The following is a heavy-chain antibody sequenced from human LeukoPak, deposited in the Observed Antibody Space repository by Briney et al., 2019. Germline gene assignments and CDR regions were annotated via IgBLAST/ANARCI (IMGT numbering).Heavy chain of an antibody. CDR2: LNPSGGST. CDR1: GYNFTSYY. J-gene: IGHJ4*02. Sequence: ASLKVSCKASGYNFTSYYMHWVRTAQGQGIKCMGILNPSGGSTSYAQKFQGRVTMTRDTSTSTVYMELSSLRSEDTAVYYCARDPHSSSWYDYWGQGTLGTVSS. D-gene: IGHD6-13*01. V-gene: IGHV1-46*01. CDR3: ARDPHSSSWYDY.